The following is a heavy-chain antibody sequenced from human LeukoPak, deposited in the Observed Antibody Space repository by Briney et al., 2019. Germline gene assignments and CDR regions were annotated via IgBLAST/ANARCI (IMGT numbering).Heavy chain of an antibody. V-gene: IGHV1-69*04. J-gene: IGHJ4*02. CDR3: ARVPIATYSSSWHEIDY. CDR2: IIPILGIA. CDR1: GGTFSSYA. D-gene: IGHD6-13*01. Sequence: SVKVSCKASGGTFSSYAISWVRQAPGQGLEWMGRIIPILGIANYAQKFQGRVTITADKSTSTAYMELSSLRSEDTAVYYCARVPIATYSSSWHEIDYWGQGTLVTVSS.